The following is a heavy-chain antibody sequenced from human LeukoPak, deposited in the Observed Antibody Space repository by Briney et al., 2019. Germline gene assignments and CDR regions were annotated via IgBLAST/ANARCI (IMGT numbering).Heavy chain of an antibody. Sequence: ASVKVSCKASGYSFTGYYIHWVRQAPGQGLEWMAWINPNSGDTNFAQKFQGRVTMTRDTSISTVYMELSRLRSDDTAVFFCARGYYDSSDFEYFQHWGQGTLVTV. CDR1: GYSFTGYY. CDR2: INPNSGDT. D-gene: IGHD3-22*01. V-gene: IGHV1-2*02. J-gene: IGHJ1*01. CDR3: ARGYYDSSDFEYFQH.